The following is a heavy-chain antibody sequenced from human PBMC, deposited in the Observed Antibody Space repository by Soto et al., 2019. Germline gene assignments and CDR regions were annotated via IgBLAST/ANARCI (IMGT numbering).Heavy chain of an antibody. CDR1: GGSISSYY. CDR2: IYYSGST. CDR3: ARTYCSSTSCYIFDY. V-gene: IGHV4-59*01. J-gene: IGHJ4*02. D-gene: IGHD2-2*01. Sequence: PWETLSLTCTVSGGSISSYYWSWIRQPPGKGLEWIGYIYYSGSTNYNPSLKSRVTISVDTSKNQFSLKLSSVTAADTAVYYCARTYCSSTSCYIFDYWGQGTLVTVSS.